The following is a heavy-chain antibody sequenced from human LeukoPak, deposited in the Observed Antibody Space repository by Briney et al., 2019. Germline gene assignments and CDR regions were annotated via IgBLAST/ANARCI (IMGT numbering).Heavy chain of an antibody. D-gene: IGHD5-18*01. Sequence: PGGSLRLSCAASGFTFSSYSMNWVRQAPGKGLEWVSSISSSSSYIYYADSVKGRFTISRDNAKNSLYLQMNSLRAEDTAVYYCARARGYSYGTPNDYWGQGTLDTVSS. CDR1: GFTFSSYS. J-gene: IGHJ4*02. V-gene: IGHV3-21*01. CDR3: ARARGYSYGTPNDY. CDR2: ISSSSSYI.